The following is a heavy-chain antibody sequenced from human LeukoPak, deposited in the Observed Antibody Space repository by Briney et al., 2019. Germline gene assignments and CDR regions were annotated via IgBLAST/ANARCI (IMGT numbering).Heavy chain of an antibody. Sequence: GGSLRLSCAASGFTFRNYALAWIRQAPGKGLEWISTISGAAFTTYYADSVKGRFTVSRDHSKNTLYLQMNSLRAEDTAVYYCAKRQGSGYYTDWYFDLWGRGTLVTVSS. J-gene: IGHJ2*01. CDR1: GFTFRNYA. V-gene: IGHV3-23*01. CDR2: ISGAAFTT. D-gene: IGHD3-22*01. CDR3: AKRQGSGYYTDWYFDL.